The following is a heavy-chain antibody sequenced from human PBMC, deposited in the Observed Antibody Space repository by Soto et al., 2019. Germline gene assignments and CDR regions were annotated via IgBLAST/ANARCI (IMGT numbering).Heavy chain of an antibody. J-gene: IGHJ5*02. D-gene: IGHD5-12*01. Sequence: EVQLLESGGGLVQPGGSLRLSCAASGFTFSSYAMSWVRQAPGKGLEWVSAISGSGGSTYYADSVKGRFTISRDNSKNTLYLQINSLRAEDTAVYYCAKDATTPRRPWYDYVNWFDPWGQGTLVTVSS. CDR3: AKDATTPRRPWYDYVNWFDP. CDR1: GFTFSSYA. V-gene: IGHV3-23*01. CDR2: ISGSGGST.